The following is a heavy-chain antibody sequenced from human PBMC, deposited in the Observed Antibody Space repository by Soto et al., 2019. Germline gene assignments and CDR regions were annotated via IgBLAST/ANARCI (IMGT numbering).Heavy chain of an antibody. CDR2: IRSKPNGYAT. CDR3: VSSRRLYEWLFNY. Sequence: EVQLVESGGGLVQPGGSLKLSCATSGLMFSGSAMHWVRQAAGKGLEWVGRIRSKPNGYATVYAASVKGRFTISRDDSKNTAYLEMDSLNTEDTAVYYCVSSRRLYEWLFNYWGQGTLVTVSS. V-gene: IGHV3-73*02. CDR1: GLMFSGSA. D-gene: IGHD3-3*01. J-gene: IGHJ1*01.